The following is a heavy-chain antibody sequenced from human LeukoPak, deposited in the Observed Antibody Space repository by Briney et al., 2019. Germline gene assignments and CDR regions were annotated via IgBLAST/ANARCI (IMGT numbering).Heavy chain of an antibody. V-gene: IGHV4-34*09. D-gene: IGHD3-22*01. CDR3: ARDGDYYDSSGYGYAFDI. Sequence: SETLSLTCAVYGGSFSGYYWSWIRQPPGKGLEWIGYIYYSGSTYYNPSLKSRVTISVDTSKNQFSLKLSSVTAADTAVYYCARDGDYYDSSGYGYAFDIWGQGTMVTVSS. J-gene: IGHJ3*02. CDR1: GGSFSGYY. CDR2: IYYSGST.